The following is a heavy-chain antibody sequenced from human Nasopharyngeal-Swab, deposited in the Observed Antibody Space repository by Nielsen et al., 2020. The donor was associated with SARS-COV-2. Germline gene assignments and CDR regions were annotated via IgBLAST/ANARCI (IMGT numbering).Heavy chain of an antibody. CDR2: VDHTGRT. CDR1: VGSFSAYY. Sequence: SETLSLTCAVHVGSFSAYYWSWVRQPPGKGLEWIGEVDHTGRTNNNPSLQSRVTMSVDTPKNQFSLTLTSVTAADTAVYYCARGGYQLLLRSYYYGMYVWSQGTTVTVSS. J-gene: IGHJ6*02. D-gene: IGHD2-2*01. CDR3: ARGGYQLLLRSYYYGMYV. V-gene: IGHV4-34*01.